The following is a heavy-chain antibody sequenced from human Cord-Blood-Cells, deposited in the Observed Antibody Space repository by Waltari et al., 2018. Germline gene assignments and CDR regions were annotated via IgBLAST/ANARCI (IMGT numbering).Heavy chain of an antibody. CDR3: ARRKLGTWYFDL. CDR1: GGSFSGYY. CDR2: INHSGNT. V-gene: IGHV4-34*01. D-gene: IGHD7-27*01. J-gene: IGHJ2*01. Sequence: QVQLPQWGAGLLKPSETLSLTCAVYGGSFSGYYWSWIRQPPGKGLEWIGEINHSGNTNYKPSLKSRVTISVDTSKNQFSLKLSSVTAADTAVYYCARRKLGTWYFDLWGRGTLVTVSS.